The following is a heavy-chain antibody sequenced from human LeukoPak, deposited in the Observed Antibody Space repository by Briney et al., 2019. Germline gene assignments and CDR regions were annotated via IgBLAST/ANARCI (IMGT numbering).Heavy chain of an antibody. Sequence: GGSLRLSCEASGFIFSTYAMAWVRQAPGKGLDWVSVIGASGAETYYSDSAKGRFTVSRDNSKDTLFLHMSSLRAEDTAVYFCATRPRDSSGYYLGAFDAGAKGQRSPSPQ. CDR3: ATRPRDSSGYYLGAFDA. CDR1: GFIFSTYA. V-gene: IGHV3-23*01. CDR2: IGASGAET. J-gene: IGHJ3*01. D-gene: IGHD3-22*01.